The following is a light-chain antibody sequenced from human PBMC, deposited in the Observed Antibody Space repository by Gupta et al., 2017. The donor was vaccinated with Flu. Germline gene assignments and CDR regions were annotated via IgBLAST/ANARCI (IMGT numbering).Light chain of an antibody. CDR1: QDITTY. V-gene: IGKV1-33*01. J-gene: IGKJ4*01. Sequence: SSLSASVGGRVTITCQASQDITTYLSWYQQKPGIAPKLLIYGASILQTGVPSRFSRSAYGTDFTFTISYLQPEDIATYSCQQYYKVFCLTFGGGTKVEI. CDR2: GAS. CDR3: QQYYKVFCLT.